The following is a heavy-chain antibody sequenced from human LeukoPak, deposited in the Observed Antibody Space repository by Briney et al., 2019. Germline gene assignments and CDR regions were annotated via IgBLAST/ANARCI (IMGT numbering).Heavy chain of an antibody. Sequence: GGSLRLSCAASGFTFSSYWMSWVRQAPGKGLEWVANIKQDGSEKYYADSVKGRFTISRDNSKNTLYLQMNSLRAEDTAVYYCAKSVDDILTGYYIDYYYYMDVWGKGTTVTVSS. CDR2: IKQDGSEK. J-gene: IGHJ6*03. CDR1: GFTFSSYW. CDR3: AKSVDDILTGYYIDYYYYMDV. V-gene: IGHV3-7*01. D-gene: IGHD3-9*01.